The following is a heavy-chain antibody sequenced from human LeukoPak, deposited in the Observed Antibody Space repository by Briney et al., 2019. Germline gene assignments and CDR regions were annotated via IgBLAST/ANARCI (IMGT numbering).Heavy chain of an antibody. Sequence: ASVKVSCKASGGTFSSYAISWVRQAPGQGLEWMGGIIPIFGTANYAQKFQGRVTITADESTSTAYMELSSLRCEDTAVYYCARIAARPYYFDYWGQGTLVTVSS. D-gene: IGHD6-6*01. CDR3: ARIAARPYYFDY. CDR1: GGTFSSYA. CDR2: IIPIFGTA. J-gene: IGHJ4*02. V-gene: IGHV1-69*13.